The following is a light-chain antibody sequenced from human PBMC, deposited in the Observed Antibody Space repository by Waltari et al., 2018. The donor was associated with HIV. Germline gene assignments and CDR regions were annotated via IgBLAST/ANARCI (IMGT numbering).Light chain of an antibody. V-gene: IGLV8-61*01. J-gene: IGLJ3*02. CDR1: SGSVSPSPY. CDR2: NTN. Sequence: QSVVTQEPSFSVSPGGTVTLPCGLESGSVSPSPYPSWYPQPPGQTPRTLIYNTNTRSSGVPGRFSGSILGSKAALTITGAQADDESVYYCLLYLGSGILVFGGGTKVTVL. CDR3: LLYLGSGILV.